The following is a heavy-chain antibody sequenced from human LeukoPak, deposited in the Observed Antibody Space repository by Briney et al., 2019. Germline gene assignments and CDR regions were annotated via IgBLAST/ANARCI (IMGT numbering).Heavy chain of an antibody. CDR2: IFYSGST. CDR3: ARGVYIAAAQYGY. D-gene: IGHD6-13*01. J-gene: IGHJ4*02. CDR1: GGSISSYY. Sequence: SETLSLTCTVSGGSISSYYWSWIRQPPGKGLEWIGYIFYSGSTNHNPSLKSRVTISLDTSKKQFSLKLSSVTAADTAVYYCARGVYIAAAQYGYWGQGTLVTVSS. V-gene: IGHV4-59*01.